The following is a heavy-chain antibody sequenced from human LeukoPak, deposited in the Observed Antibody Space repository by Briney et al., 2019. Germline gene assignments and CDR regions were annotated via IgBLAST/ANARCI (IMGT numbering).Heavy chain of an antibody. CDR3: ARAPFAIQLWLEAFDI. CDR2: IYHSGST. D-gene: IGHD5-18*01. J-gene: IGHJ3*02. V-gene: IGHV4-30-2*01. CDR1: GGSISSGGYS. Sequence: PSQTLSLTCAVSGGSISSGGYSWSWIRQPPGKGLEWIGYIYHSGSTYYNPSLKSRVTISVDRSKNQFSLKLSSVTAADTAVYYCARAPFAIQLWLEAFDIWGQGTMVTVSS.